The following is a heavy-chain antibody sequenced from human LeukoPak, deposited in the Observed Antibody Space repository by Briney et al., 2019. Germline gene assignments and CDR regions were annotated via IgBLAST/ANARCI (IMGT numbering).Heavy chain of an antibody. CDR3: ASGYYYDSSGYYYSAY. V-gene: IGHV3-11*01. J-gene: IGHJ4*02. Sequence: PGGSLRLSCAASGFTFSDYYMSWIRQAPGKGLEWVSYISSSGSTIYYADSVKGRFTISRDNAKNSLYLQMNSLRAEDTAVCYCASGYYYDSSGYYYSAYWGQGTLVTVSS. CDR2: ISSSGSTI. CDR1: GFTFSDYY. D-gene: IGHD3-22*01.